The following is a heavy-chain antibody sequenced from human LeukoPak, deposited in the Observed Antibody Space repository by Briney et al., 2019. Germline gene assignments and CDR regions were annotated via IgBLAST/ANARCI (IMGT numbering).Heavy chain of an antibody. CDR3: AKGRELRSYFDY. CDR2: ISGSGGST. D-gene: IGHD1-7*01. J-gene: IGHJ4*02. V-gene: IGHV3-23*01. Sequence: GGSLRLSCAASGFTFSSYAMSWVRQAPGKGLEWVSAISGSGGSTYYADSVKGRFTISRDNSKNTLYLQMDSLRAEDTAVYYCAKGRELRSYFDYWGQGTLVTVSS. CDR1: GFTFSSYA.